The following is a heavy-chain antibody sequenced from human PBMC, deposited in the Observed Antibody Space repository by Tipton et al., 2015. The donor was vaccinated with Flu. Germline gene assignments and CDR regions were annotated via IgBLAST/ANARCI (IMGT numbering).Heavy chain of an antibody. CDR3: ARSMVGIFGVVEGCHGMDV. Sequence: TLSLTCAVSGDSLSNTDWLSWVRQPPGKGLEWIGEIFHIAGPNYNPSLKSRVTISMDKTKNQVSLTMTSVTAADTAVYYCARSMVGIFGVVEGCHGMDVWGQGTTVSVSS. CDR1: GDSLSNTDW. V-gene: IGHV4-4*02. D-gene: IGHD3-3*01. J-gene: IGHJ6*02. CDR2: IFHIAGP.